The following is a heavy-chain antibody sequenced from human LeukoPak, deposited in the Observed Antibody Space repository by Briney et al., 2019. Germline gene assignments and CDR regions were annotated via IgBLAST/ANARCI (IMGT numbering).Heavy chain of an antibody. CDR1: GFTFSSYG. Sequence: GGSLRLSCAASGFTFSSYGMHWVRQAPGKGLEWVAVISYDGSNKYYADSVKGRFTISRDNSKNTLYLQMNSLRAEDTAVYYCAKDSGEQWLYYFDYWGQGTLVTVSS. CDR3: AKDSGEQWLYYFDY. CDR2: ISYDGSNK. V-gene: IGHV3-30*18. D-gene: IGHD6-19*01. J-gene: IGHJ4*02.